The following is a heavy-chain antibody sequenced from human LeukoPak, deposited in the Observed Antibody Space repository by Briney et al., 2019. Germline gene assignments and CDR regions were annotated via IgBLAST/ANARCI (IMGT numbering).Heavy chain of an antibody. CDR2: ITASGTE. CDR1: GLTFTDAW. D-gene: IGHD1-1*01. Sequence: GGSLTLSCAVSGLTFTDAWVSWVRQAPGKGLEWVARITASGTENYAAPVKARFTASRDDSKTTVYLQMKSLTTDDTAVYYCTTAPTRKWLPYFGYWGQGTVVTVSS. J-gene: IGHJ4*02. V-gene: IGHV3-15*01. CDR3: TTAPTRKWLPYFGY.